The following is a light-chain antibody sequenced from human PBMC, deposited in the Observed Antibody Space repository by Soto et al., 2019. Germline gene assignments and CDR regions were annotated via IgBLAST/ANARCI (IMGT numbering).Light chain of an antibody. CDR3: CSYARSSTYV. V-gene: IGLV2-23*01. Sequence: QSALTQPASVSGSPGQSITISCTGTSSDVGSYNLVSWYQQHPGKAPKFMIYEATKRPSGVSNRFSGSKSGNTASLTISGLQAEDEADYYCCSYARSSTYVFGTGTKVTVL. J-gene: IGLJ1*01. CDR2: EAT. CDR1: SSDVGSYNL.